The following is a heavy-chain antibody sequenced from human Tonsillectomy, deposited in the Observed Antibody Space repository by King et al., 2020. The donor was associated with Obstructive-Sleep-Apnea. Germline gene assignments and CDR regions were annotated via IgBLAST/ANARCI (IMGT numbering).Heavy chain of an antibody. V-gene: IGHV4-30-4*01. J-gene: IGHJ3*02. CDR3: ARGLPEDGDWAFDI. CDR2: IYYSGST. D-gene: IGHD2-21*01. CDR1: GGSISSGDYY. Sequence: VQLQESGPGLVKPSQTLSLTCTVSGGSISSGDYYWSWIRQPPGKGLEWIGYIYYSGSTYYNPSLKSPVTISVDTSKNQFSLKLSPVTAADTAVYYCARGLPEDGDWAFDIWGQGTMVTVSS.